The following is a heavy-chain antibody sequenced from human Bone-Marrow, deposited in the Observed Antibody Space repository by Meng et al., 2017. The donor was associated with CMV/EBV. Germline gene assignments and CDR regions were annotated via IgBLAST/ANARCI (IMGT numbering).Heavy chain of an antibody. V-gene: IGHV4-59*01. Sequence: GSLRLSCTVSGGSISSYYWSWIRQPPGKGLEWIGYIYYSGSTNYNPSLKSRVTISVDTSKNQFSLKLSSVTAADTAVYYCAREVAPWSYYYGMDGWGQGTTVTVSS. CDR3: AREVAPWSYYYGMDG. D-gene: IGHD2-21*01. CDR1: GGSISSYY. CDR2: IYYSGST. J-gene: IGHJ6*02.